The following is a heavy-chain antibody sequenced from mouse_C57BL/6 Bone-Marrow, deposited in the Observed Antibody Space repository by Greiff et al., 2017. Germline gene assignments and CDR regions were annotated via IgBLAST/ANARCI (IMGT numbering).Heavy chain of an antibody. CDR2: ITPNYGTT. D-gene: IGHD2-4*01. V-gene: IGHV1-39*01. CDR1: GYSFTDYN. CDR3: ARGYDYDYAMDY. Sequence: LEESGPELVKPGASVKISCKASGYSFTDYNMNWVKQSNGKSLEWIGVITPNYGTTSYNQKFKGKATLTVDQSSSTAYMQLNSRTSEESAVYDCARGYDYDYAMDYWGQGTSVTVSS. J-gene: IGHJ4*01.